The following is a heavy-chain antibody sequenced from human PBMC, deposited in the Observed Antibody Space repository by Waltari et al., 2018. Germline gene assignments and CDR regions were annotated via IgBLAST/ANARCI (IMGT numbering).Heavy chain of an antibody. V-gene: IGHV1-69*09. D-gene: IGHD6-6*01. CDR2: VSPSLGIA. Sequence: QVQLVQSGAEVKKPGSSVKVSCKASGGPFSSYAISWVRPAPGQGLEWMGRVSPSLGIAKYAQKFQGRVTITADKSTSTAYMELSSLRSEDTAVYYCARDRSSSLYYYYGMDVWGQGTTVTVSS. J-gene: IGHJ6*02. CDR3: ARDRSSSLYYYYGMDV. CDR1: GGPFSSYA.